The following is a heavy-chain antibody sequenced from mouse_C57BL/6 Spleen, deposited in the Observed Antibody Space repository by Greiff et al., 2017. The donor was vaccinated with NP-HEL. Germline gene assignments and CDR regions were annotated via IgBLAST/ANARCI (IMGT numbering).Heavy chain of an antibody. CDR2: IYPGSGST. J-gene: IGHJ3*01. V-gene: IGHV1-55*01. Sequence: QVQPQQPGAELVKPGASVKMSCKASGYTFTSYWITWVKQRPGQGLEWIGDIYPGSGSTNYNEKFKSKATLTVDTSSSTAYMQISSLTSEDSAVYYCAESRYYYGSPWFAYWGQGTLVTVSA. CDR3: AESRYYYGSPWFAY. CDR1: GYTFTSYW. D-gene: IGHD1-1*01.